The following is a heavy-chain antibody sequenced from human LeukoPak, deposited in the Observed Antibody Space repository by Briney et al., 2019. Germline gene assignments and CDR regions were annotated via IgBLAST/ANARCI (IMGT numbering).Heavy chain of an antibody. CDR2: INHSGST. J-gene: IGHJ6*03. D-gene: IGHD6-13*01. V-gene: IGHV4-34*01. CDR1: GGSISSYY. CDR3: ARLTAASYYYYYMDV. Sequence: SETLSLTCTVSGGSISSYYWSWIWQPPGKGLEWVGEINHSGSTNYNPSLKSRVTISVDTSKNQFSLKLSSVTAADTAVYYCARLTAASYYYYYMDVWGKGTTVTVSS.